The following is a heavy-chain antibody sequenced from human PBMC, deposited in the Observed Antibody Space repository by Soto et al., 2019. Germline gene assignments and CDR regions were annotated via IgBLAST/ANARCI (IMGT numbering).Heavy chain of an antibody. CDR1: GFTFSSYN. Sequence: EVQLVESGGGLVKPGGSLRLSCAASGFTFSSYNMNWVRQAPGKGLEWVSSISSSSSYIYYGDSVKGRFTISRDNTKKSLYLKTNSLKAGDTAVYYCARGNRGIIVVVTATYGMDVWGQGTTVTVSS. CDR3: ARGNRGIIVVVTATYGMDV. D-gene: IGHD2-21*02. J-gene: IGHJ6*02. CDR2: ISSSSSYI. V-gene: IGHV3-21*01.